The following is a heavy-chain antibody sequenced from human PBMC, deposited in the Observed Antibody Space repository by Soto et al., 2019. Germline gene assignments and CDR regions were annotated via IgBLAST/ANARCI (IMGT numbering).Heavy chain of an antibody. CDR1: GFTFSNAW. Sequence: GGSLRLSCAASGFTFSNAWMSWVRQAPGKGLEWVGRIKSKTDGGTTDYAAPVKGRFTISRDDSKNTLYLQMNSLKTEDTAVYYCTTEAQDIVVVVAAMGWGQGTLVTVSS. J-gene: IGHJ4*02. CDR2: IKSKTDGGTT. CDR3: TTEAQDIVVVVAAMG. D-gene: IGHD2-15*01. V-gene: IGHV3-15*01.